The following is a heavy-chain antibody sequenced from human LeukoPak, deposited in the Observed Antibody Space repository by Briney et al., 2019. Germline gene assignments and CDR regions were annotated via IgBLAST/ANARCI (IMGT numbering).Heavy chain of an antibody. CDR2: IIPILGIA. Sequence: SVKVSCKASGGTFSSYAISWVRQAPGQGLEWMGRIIPILGIASYAQKFQGRVTITADKSTSTAYMELSSLRSEDTAVYYCARAGYYYYGMDVWGQGTTVTVSS. CDR1: GGTFSSYA. V-gene: IGHV1-69*04. CDR3: ARAGYYYYGMDV. J-gene: IGHJ6*02.